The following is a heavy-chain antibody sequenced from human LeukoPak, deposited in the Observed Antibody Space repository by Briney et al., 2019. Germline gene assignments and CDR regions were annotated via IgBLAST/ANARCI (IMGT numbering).Heavy chain of an antibody. CDR1: GGSISSYY. D-gene: IGHD6-19*01. CDR3: ARQSIQPSSGWYAWFDP. Sequence: SETLSLTCTVSGGSISSYYWSWIRQPPGKGLEWIGYIYYSGSTNYNPSLKSRVTISVDTSKNQFSLKLSSVTAADTAVYYCARQSIQPSSGWYAWFDPWGQGTLVTVSS. CDR2: IYYSGST. J-gene: IGHJ5*02. V-gene: IGHV4-59*08.